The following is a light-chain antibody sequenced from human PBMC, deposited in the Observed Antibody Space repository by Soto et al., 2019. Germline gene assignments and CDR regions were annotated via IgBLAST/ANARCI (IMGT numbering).Light chain of an antibody. V-gene: IGKV3-11*01. CDR3: HQYGDSPQT. CDR2: DAS. J-gene: IGKJ1*01. Sequence: EIVLTQSPATLSLSPGERATLSCRASQSIGSYLGWYQQKPGQAPRLLIYDASNRAPGIPARFSGSGSGTDFTLTISRLEPEDFPVYFCHQYGDSPQTFGQGTKVDIK. CDR1: QSIGSY.